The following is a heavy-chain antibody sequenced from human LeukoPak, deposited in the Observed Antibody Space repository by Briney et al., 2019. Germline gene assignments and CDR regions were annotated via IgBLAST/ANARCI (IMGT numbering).Heavy chain of an antibody. J-gene: IGHJ1*01. V-gene: IGHV3-21*01. CDR2: ISSSSSYI. Sequence: PGGSLRLSCAASGFTFSSYSMNWVRQAPGKGLEWVSSISSSSSYIYCADSAKGRFTISRDNAKNSLYLQMNSLRAEDTAVYYCARDWPTIAAAGTIPEYFQHWGQGTLVTVSS. CDR1: GFTFSSYS. CDR3: ARDWPTIAAAGTIPEYFQH. D-gene: IGHD6-13*01.